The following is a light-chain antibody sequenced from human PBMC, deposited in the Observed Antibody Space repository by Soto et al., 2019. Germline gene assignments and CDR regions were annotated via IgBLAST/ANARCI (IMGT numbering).Light chain of an antibody. J-gene: IGLJ1*01. CDR2: EVS. V-gene: IGLV2-14*01. CDR3: NSYTSSTTRYV. Sequence: QSVLTQPASVFGSPGQSITISCTGTSSDVGGYNYVSCYQQHPGKAPKLMIYEVSNRPSGVSNRFFGSKSGNTASLTISGLQAEDEADYYCNSYTSSTTRYVFGPGTKVTVL. CDR1: SSDVGGYNY.